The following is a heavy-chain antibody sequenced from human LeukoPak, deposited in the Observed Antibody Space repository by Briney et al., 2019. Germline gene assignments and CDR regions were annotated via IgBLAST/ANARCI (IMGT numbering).Heavy chain of an antibody. D-gene: IGHD2-15*01. Sequence: GRSLRLSCVASGFTFNNYGMHWVRQAPGKGLEWVAVISYDGRNIHYPDYVKGRFTISRDISTDTLWLQMDSLRTEDTAVYYCAKGPLRGTAAAIDYWGQGTLVTVSS. J-gene: IGHJ4*02. CDR1: GFTFNNYG. CDR3: AKGPLRGTAAAIDY. V-gene: IGHV3-30*18. CDR2: ISYDGRNI.